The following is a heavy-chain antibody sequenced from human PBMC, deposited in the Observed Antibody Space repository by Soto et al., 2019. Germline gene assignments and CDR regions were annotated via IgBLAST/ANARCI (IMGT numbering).Heavy chain of an antibody. CDR1: GFTFSSYA. J-gene: IGHJ4*02. V-gene: IGHV3-30-3*01. CDR2: ISYDGSNK. Sequence: PGGSLRLSCAASGFTFSSYAMHWVRQAPGKGLEWVAVISYDGSNKYYADSVKGRFTISRDNSKNTLYLQMNSLRAEDTAVYYCARDGGYCSGGSCLDYWGQGTLVTVSS. D-gene: IGHD2-15*01. CDR3: ARDGGYCSGGSCLDY.